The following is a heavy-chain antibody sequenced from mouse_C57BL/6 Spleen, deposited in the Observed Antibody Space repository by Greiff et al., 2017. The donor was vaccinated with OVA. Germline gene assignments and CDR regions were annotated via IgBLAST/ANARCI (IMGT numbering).Heavy chain of an antibody. CDR1: GFTFSDFY. J-gene: IGHJ4*01. Sequence: EVQLVESGGGLVQSGRSLRLSCATSGFTFSDFYMEWVRQAPGKGLEWIAASRNKANDYTTEYSASVKGRFIVSRDTSQSILYLQMNALRAEDTAIYYYARDAYDYDGYAMDYWGQGASVTVSS. CDR2: SRNKANDYTT. CDR3: ARDAYDYDGYAMDY. D-gene: IGHD2-4*01. V-gene: IGHV7-1*01.